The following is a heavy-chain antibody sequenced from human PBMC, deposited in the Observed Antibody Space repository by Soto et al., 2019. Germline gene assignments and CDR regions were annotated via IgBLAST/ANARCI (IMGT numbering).Heavy chain of an antibody. CDR2: IIPIFGTA. CDR1: GGTFSSYA. Sequence: QVQLVQSGAEVKKPGSSVKVSCEASGGTFSSYAISWVRQAPGQGLEWMGGIIPIFGTANYAQKLQGRVTITADESTSTAYMELSSLRSEDTAVYYCARDRGGDQLAAFDYWGQGTLVTVSS. CDR3: ARDRGGDQLAAFDY. J-gene: IGHJ4*02. D-gene: IGHD3-16*01. V-gene: IGHV1-69*01.